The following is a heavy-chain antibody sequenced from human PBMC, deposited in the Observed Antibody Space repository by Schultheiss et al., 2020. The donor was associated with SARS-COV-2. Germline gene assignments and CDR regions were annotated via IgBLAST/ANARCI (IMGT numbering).Heavy chain of an antibody. CDR3: ARDMRTVTRYYYYYGMDV. V-gene: IGHV3-53*05. D-gene: IGHD4-17*01. CDR1: GFTVSSNY. Sequence: GGSLRLSCAASGFTVSSNYMSWVRQAPGKGLEWVSVIYSGGSTYYADSVKGRFTISRDNSKNTLYLQMNSLRAEDTAVYYCARDMRTVTRYYYYYGMDVWGQGTTVTVSS. CDR2: IYSGGST. J-gene: IGHJ6*02.